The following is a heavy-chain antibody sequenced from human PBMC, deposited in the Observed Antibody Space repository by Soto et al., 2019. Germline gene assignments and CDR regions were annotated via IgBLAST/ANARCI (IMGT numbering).Heavy chain of an antibody. CDR1: GGSVSSNSYF. D-gene: IGHD6-13*01. J-gene: IGHJ4*02. CDR2: IYYSGTT. CDR3: AREAEAAVAPNFDY. Sequence: PSETLSLTCTVSGGSVSSNSYFWAWIRQPPGKGLEWIGSIYYSGTTYYNPSLKSRVTISVDRSKNQFSLKLSSVTAADTAVYYCAREAEAAVAPNFDYWGPGTLVTAPQ. V-gene: IGHV4-39*02.